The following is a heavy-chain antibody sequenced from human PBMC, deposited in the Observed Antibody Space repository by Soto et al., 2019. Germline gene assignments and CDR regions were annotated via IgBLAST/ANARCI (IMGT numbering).Heavy chain of an antibody. D-gene: IGHD6-13*01. CDR2: ISAYNGNT. Sequence: ASVKVSCEASGYTFTSYCISWVRQAPGQGLEWMGWISAYNGNTNYAQKLQGRVTMTTDTSTSTAYMELRSLRSDDTAVYYCARDEEQLARGWFDPWGQGTLVTVSS. CDR1: GYTFTSYC. J-gene: IGHJ5*02. CDR3: ARDEEQLARGWFDP. V-gene: IGHV1-18*04.